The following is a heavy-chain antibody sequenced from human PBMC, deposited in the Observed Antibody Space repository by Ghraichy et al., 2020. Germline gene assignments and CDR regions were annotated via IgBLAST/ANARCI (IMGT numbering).Heavy chain of an antibody. CDR3: ATLRFSPGVAASAKYYFDY. V-gene: IGHV4-59*01. CDR2: IYYSGST. J-gene: IGHJ4*02. Sequence: SETLSLTCTVSGGSISSYYWSWIRQPPGKGLEWIGYIYYSGSTNYNPSLKSRVTISVDTSKNQFSLKLSSVTAADTAVYYCATLRFSPGVAASAKYYFDYWGQGTLVTVSS. D-gene: IGHD3-3*01. CDR1: GGSISSYY.